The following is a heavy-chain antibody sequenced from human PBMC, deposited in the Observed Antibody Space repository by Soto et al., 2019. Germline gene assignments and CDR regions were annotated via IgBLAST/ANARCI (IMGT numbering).Heavy chain of an antibody. D-gene: IGHD2-15*01. CDR1: GGTFSSYA. CDR2: IIPIFGTA. CDR3: VRVPWSGGSSYYGTGSYYGMDV. Sequence: QVQLVQSGAEVKKPGSSVKVSCKASGGTFSSYAISWVRQAPGQGLEWMGGIIPIFGTANYAQKFQGRVTMTAGDSTSTAYLELGRRRSEGTAVCVYVRVPWSGGSSYYGTGSYYGMDVWGQGTTFTVCS. J-gene: IGHJ6*02. V-gene: IGHV1-69*12.